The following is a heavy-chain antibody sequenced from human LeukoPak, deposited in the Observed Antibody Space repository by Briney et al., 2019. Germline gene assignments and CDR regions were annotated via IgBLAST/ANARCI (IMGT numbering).Heavy chain of an antibody. J-gene: IGHJ5*02. V-gene: IGHV4-59*08. Sequence: SETLSLTCTVSGGSISSYYWSWIRQPPGKGLEWIGYIYYSGSTNYNPSLTSRVTISVDTSKNQFSLKPSSVTAADTAVYYCARPRYCNGGSCYAGEGWFDPWGQGTLVTVSS. D-gene: IGHD2-15*01. CDR3: ARPRYCNGGSCYAGEGWFDP. CDR1: GGSISSYY. CDR2: IYYSGST.